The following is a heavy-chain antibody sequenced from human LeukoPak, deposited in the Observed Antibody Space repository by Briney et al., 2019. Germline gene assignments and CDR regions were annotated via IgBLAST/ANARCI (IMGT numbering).Heavy chain of an antibody. CDR1: GFTFSSYA. V-gene: IGHV3-23*01. J-gene: IGHJ4*02. D-gene: IGHD1-7*01. CDR2: ISGSGGRT. Sequence: GGSLRLSCAASGFTFSSYAMSWVRQAPGKGLEWVSAISGSGGRTYYADSVKGRFTISRDNSKNTLYLQMNSLRAEDTAVYYCARVIKGGWNYGYWGQGTLVTVSS. CDR3: ARVIKGGWNYGY.